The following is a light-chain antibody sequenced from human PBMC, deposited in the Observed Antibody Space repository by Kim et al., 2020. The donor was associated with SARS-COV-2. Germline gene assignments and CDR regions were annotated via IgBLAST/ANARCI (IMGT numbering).Light chain of an antibody. V-gene: IGKV1-16*02. CDR2: AAS. J-gene: IGKJ4*01. CDR1: HVIRTS. CDR3: QQYKSYPFT. Sequence: ASVGDRVTVTCRASHVIRTSLALFQQKPGKAPKSLIYAASRLQGGVPSKFSGSGSGTDFTLIISSLQPEDFATYYCQQYKSYPFTFGGGTKVDIK.